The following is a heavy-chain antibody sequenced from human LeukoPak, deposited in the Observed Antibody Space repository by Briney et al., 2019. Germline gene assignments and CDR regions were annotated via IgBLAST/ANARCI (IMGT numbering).Heavy chain of an antibody. Sequence: SQTLSLTCTVSGGSISSGNYYWSWIRQPAGTGLEWSGRIYATGSTNYNPSLKSRVTISVDTSKNQFSLKLSSVTAADTAVYYCARAVGSSESNWFDPWGQGTLATVSS. CDR2: IYATGST. J-gene: IGHJ5*02. CDR1: GGSISSGNYY. V-gene: IGHV4-61*02. D-gene: IGHD1-26*01. CDR3: ARAVGSSESNWFDP.